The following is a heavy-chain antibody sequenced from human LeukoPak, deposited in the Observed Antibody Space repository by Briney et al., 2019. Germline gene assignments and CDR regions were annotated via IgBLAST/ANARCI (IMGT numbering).Heavy chain of an antibody. Sequence: PSETLSLTCGVYAGSLTNYFCHWIRQAPGKGLEWVGEISHGGITKHNPSPKSRVTMSQDTSKRQFSLKMNSMTAADTGVYYCGIFMDVVPGTMSWGLGTLVTVSS. J-gene: IGHJ4*02. CDR3: GIFMDVVPGTMS. V-gene: IGHV4-34*01. D-gene: IGHD3-22*01. CDR1: AGSLTNYF. CDR2: ISHGGIT.